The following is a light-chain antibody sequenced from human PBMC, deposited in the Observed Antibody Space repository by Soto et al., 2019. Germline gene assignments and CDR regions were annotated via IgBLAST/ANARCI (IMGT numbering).Light chain of an antibody. CDR3: QQYYSFPWT. V-gene: IGKV1D-8*01. Sequence: VIWMTQSPSLLSASTGDRFTISCLMSQGISSYLAWYQQKTGKAPELLIYAASTLQSGVPSRLSGSGSGTDFTLTISCLQSEDFVTYYCQQYYSFPWTFGQGTKVDIK. J-gene: IGKJ1*01. CDR1: QGISSY. CDR2: AAS.